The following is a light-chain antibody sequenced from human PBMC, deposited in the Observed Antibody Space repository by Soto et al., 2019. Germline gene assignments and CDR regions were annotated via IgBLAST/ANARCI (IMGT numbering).Light chain of an antibody. V-gene: IGKV1-5*03. CDR1: QDIGTW. CDR2: RAS. CDR3: QQYHIYSWT. Sequence: DIQMTQSPSTLSAYVGDRVTITCRASQDIGTWLAWYQQKPEKAPKVLIYRASHLESGVPSRFSASGSGTEFSLTINSLQADDFATDYCQQYHIYSWTFGQGTKVDIK. J-gene: IGKJ1*01.